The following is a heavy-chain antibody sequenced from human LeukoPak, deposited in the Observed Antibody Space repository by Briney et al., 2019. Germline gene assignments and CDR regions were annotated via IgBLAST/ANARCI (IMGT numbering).Heavy chain of an antibody. D-gene: IGHD3-22*01. CDR2: ITTYNGNT. CDR3: ARKFNSDISEYWFEFDH. Sequence: ASVKVSCKASGYTFTSYGINWVRQAPGQGLEWLGWITTYNGNTNYAPKLQGRVTMTTDTSTTTAYMELRGLRSDDTAVYYCARKFNSDISEYWFEFDHWGLGTLVTVSS. J-gene: IGHJ4*02. CDR1: GYTFTSYG. V-gene: IGHV1-18*01.